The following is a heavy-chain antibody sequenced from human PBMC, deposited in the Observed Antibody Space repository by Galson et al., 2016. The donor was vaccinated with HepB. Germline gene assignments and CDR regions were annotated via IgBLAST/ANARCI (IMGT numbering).Heavy chain of an antibody. J-gene: IGHJ4*02. V-gene: IGHV4-34*01. CDR3: ARGPLAVLIWGTTLPLDN. D-gene: IGHD3-16*01. CDR1: GGSFSGYY. CDR2: IDHSGDT. Sequence: SETLSLTCAVYGGSFSGYYWTWIRQPPGKGLEWIGEIDHSGDTNYNPSLKSRVTISIDTSRNQFSLKLRSVTAADTSVYYCARGPLAVLIWGTTLPLDNWGQGTLVTVSS.